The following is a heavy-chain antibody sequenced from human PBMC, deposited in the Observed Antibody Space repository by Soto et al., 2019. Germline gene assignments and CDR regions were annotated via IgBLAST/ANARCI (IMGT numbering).Heavy chain of an antibody. CDR2: IIPIFGTA. V-gene: IGHV1-69*12. D-gene: IGHD2-21*02. J-gene: IGHJ4*02. CDR3: AGDGLGVVGTAIQRD. CDR1: GGTFSSYA. Sequence: QVQLVQSGAEVKKPGSSVKVSCKASGGTFSSYAISWVRQAPGQGLEWMGGIIPIFGTANYAQKFQGRVTIHADESTSTAYMELSSMSSEDTAVYYCAGDGLGVVGTAIQRDWGQGTLVTVSS.